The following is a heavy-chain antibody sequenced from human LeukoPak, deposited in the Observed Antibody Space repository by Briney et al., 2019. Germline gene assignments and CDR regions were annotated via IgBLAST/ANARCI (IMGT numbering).Heavy chain of an antibody. D-gene: IGHD3-22*01. V-gene: IGHV3-23*01. CDR2: ITGDGAYT. CDR1: GFTFSDYS. CDR3: AKTGAVLIVYYFDS. J-gene: IGHJ4*02. Sequence: GGSLRLSCAASGFTFSDYSMTWVRQAPGKGLEWVSAITGDGAYTDYADSVKGRFTISRDNSKNTLYLQMNSLRAEDTAVYYCAKTGAVLIVYYFDSWGQGTLVTVSS.